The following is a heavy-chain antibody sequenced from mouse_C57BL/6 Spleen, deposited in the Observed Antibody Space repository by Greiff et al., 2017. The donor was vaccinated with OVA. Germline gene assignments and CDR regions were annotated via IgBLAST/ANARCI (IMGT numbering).Heavy chain of an antibody. D-gene: IGHD3-2*02. V-gene: IGHV1-82*01. CDR2: IYPGDGDT. CDR3: ARTNSSGYVGYAMDY. Sequence: VQLQQSGPELVKPGASVKISCKASGYAFSSSWMNWVKQRPGKGLEWIGRIYPGDGDTNYNGKFKGKATLTADKSSSTAYMQLSSLTSEDSAVYFCARTNSSGYVGYAMDYWGQGTSVTVSS. CDR1: GYAFSSSW. J-gene: IGHJ4*01.